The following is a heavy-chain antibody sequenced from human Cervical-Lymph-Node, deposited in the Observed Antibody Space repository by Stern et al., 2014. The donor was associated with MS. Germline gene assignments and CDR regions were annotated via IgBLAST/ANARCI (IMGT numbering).Heavy chain of an antibody. CDR2: IRTDGSRT. CDR1: GFTFSSYW. Sequence: DVQLVESGGGLVQPGGSLRLSCAASGFTFSSYWMHWVRQAPGTGLVWVSGIRTDGSRTKYADSVKGRFTISRENAKNTLYLQMNSLRAEDTAVYYCARDFRSGFDYWGQGALVTVSS. J-gene: IGHJ4*02. V-gene: IGHV3-74*03. D-gene: IGHD6-19*01. CDR3: ARDFRSGFDY.